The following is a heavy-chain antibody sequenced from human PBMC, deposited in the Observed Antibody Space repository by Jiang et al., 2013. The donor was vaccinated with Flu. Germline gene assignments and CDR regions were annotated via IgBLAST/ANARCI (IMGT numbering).Heavy chain of an antibody. D-gene: IGHD2-15*01. Sequence: LLKPSETLSLTCTVSGGSISSSSYYWGWIRQPPGKGLEWIGSIYYSGSTYYNPSLKSRVTISVDTSKNQFSLKLSSVTAADTAVYYCARHPIYCSGGSCSHLSIDYWGQGTLVTVSS. V-gene: IGHV4-39*07. CDR1: GGSISSSSYY. CDR2: IYYSGST. J-gene: IGHJ4*02. CDR3: ARHPIYCSGGSCSHLSIDY.